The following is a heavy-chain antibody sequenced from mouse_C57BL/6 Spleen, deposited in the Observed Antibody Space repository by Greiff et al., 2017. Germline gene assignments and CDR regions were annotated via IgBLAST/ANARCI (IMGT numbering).Heavy chain of an antibody. CDR2: IYPGNSDT. CDR1: GYTFTSYR. Sequence: VQLQQSGTVLARPGASVKMSCKTSGYTFTSYRMHWVKQRPGQGLEWIGAIYPGNSDTSYNQKFKGKAKLTAVTSASTAYMELSSLTNEDSAVYYCTIYDYDGYFDYWGQGTTLTVSS. J-gene: IGHJ2*01. D-gene: IGHD2-4*01. CDR3: TIYDYDGYFDY. V-gene: IGHV1-5*01.